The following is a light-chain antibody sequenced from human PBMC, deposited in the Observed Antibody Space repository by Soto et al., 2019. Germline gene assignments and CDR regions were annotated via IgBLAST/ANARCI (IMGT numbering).Light chain of an antibody. CDR1: QSISNN. V-gene: IGKV3-15*01. CDR2: GAS. J-gene: IGKJ4*01. Sequence: EIVMTQSPATLSVSPGERSTLSCRASQSISNNLAWYQQKPGQAPRLLIYGASTRATGIPARFSGSGSGTEFTLTLSSLQAEDFAVYSCQHFSDFPLTVGGGTKVEIK. CDR3: QHFSDFPLT.